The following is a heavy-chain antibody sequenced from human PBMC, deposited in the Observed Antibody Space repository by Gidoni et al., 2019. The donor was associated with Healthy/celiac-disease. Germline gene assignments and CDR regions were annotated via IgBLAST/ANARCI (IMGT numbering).Heavy chain of an antibody. V-gene: IGHV3-9*01. CDR3: VKVRLPYYYYGMDV. Sequence: EVQLVESGGGLVQPGRSLRLSCAASGFTFDDYAMHWVRQAPGKGLEWVSGISWNSGSIGYADSVKGRFTISRDNAKNSLYLQMNSLRAEDTALYYCVKVRLPYYYYGMDVWGQGTTVTVSS. CDR1: GFTFDDYA. J-gene: IGHJ6*02. CDR2: ISWNSGSI.